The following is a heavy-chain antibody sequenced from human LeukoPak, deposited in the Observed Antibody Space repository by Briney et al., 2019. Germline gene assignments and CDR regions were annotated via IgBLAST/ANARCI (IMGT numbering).Heavy chain of an antibody. V-gene: IGHV3-53*01. D-gene: IGHD2-2*01. CDR1: GLTVTTNY. Sequence: GGSLRLSCAASGLTVTTNYMSWVRHAPGKGLEWVSVIYSGGTRNYADSVKGRFTISRDNSKNTLFLQMNSLRVEDTAVYYCATRVTAGNWGQGTLVTVSS. J-gene: IGHJ4*02. CDR3: ATRVTAGN. CDR2: IYSGGTR.